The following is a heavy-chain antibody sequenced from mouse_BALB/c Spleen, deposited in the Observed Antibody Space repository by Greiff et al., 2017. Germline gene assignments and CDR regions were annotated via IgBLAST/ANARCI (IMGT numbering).Heavy chain of an antibody. V-gene: IGHV3-2*02. J-gene: IGHJ4*01. D-gene: IGHD1-1*01. CDR1: GYSITSDYA. Sequence: DVKLQESGPGLVKPSQSLSLTCTVTGYSITSDYAWNWIRQFPGNKLEWMGYISYSGSTSYNPSLKSRISITRDTSKNQFFLQLNSVTTEDTATYYCASRNYYGSSSYAMDDWGQGTSVTVSS. CDR2: ISYSGST. CDR3: ASRNYYGSSSYAMDD.